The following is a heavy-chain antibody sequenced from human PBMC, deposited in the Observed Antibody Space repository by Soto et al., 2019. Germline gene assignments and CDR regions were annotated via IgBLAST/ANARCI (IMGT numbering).Heavy chain of an antibody. J-gene: IGHJ6*02. CDR2: ISYDGSNK. CDR1: GFTFSSYA. V-gene: IGHV3-30-3*01. Sequence: LRLSCAASGFTFSSYAMHWVRQAPGKGLEWVAVISYDGSNKYYADSVKGRFTISRDNSKNTLYLQMNSLKTEDTAVYYCTTATTDYDYGMDVWGQGTTVTVSS. CDR3: TTATTDYDYGMDV.